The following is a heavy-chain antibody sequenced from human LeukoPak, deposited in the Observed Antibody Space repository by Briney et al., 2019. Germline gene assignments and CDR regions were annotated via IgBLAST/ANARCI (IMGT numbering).Heavy chain of an antibody. V-gene: IGHV4-38-2*01. CDR3: ARRSVVVVPAAISSAFDI. CDR1: GYSISSGYY. D-gene: IGHD2-2*01. J-gene: IGHJ3*02. Sequence: KPSETLSLTCAVSGYSISSGYYWGWIRQPPGKGLEWIGSIYHSGSTYYNPSLKSRVTISVDTSKNQFSLKLSSVTAADTAVYYCARRSVVVVPAAISSAFDIWGQGTMVTVSS. CDR2: IYHSGST.